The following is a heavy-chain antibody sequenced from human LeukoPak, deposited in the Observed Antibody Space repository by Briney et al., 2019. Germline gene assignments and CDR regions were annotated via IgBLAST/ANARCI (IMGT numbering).Heavy chain of an antibody. D-gene: IGHD3-22*01. J-gene: IGHJ6*03. CDR3: ARDSVDYDSSGHYYYYYYYMDV. CDR2: ISSSSSYI. CDR1: GFTFSSYS. Sequence: GGSLRLSCAASGFTFSSYSMNWVRQAPGKGLEWVSSISSSSSYIYYADSVKGRFTISRDNAKNSLYLQMNSLRAEDTAVYYCARDSVDYDSSGHYYYYYYYMDVWGKGTTVTVSS. V-gene: IGHV3-21*01.